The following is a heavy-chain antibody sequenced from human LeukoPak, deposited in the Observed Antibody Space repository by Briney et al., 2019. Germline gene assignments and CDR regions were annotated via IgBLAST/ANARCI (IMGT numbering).Heavy chain of an antibody. J-gene: IGHJ3*02. CDR2: IYYSGST. Sequence: SQTLSLTCAVSGGSISSGGYPWSWIRQPPGKGLEWIGYIYYSGSTYYNPSLKSRVTISVDSSKNQFSLKLSSVTAADTAVYYCARGVDSSSWTTDAFDIWGRGTMVTVSS. CDR3: ARGVDSSSWTTDAFDI. D-gene: IGHD6-13*01. V-gene: IGHV4-30-4*07. CDR1: GGSISSGGYP.